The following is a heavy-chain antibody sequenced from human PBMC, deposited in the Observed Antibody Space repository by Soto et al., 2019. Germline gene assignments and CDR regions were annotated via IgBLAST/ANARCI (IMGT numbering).Heavy chain of an antibody. CDR1: GGSISSGGYY. CDR2: IYYSGST. J-gene: IGHJ6*02. V-gene: IGHV4-31*03. Sequence: SETLSLTCTVSGGSISSGGYYWSWIRQHPGKGLEWIGYIYYSGSTYYNPSLKSRVTISVDTSKNQFSLKLSSVTAADTAVYYCARDLGVVPAATGGYYYYGMDVWGQGTTVTVSS. CDR3: ARDLGVVPAATGGYYYYGMDV. D-gene: IGHD2-2*01.